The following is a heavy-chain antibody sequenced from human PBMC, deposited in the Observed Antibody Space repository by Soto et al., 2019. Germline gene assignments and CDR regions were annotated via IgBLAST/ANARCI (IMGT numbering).Heavy chain of an antibody. CDR3: ARMRFGYFDY. V-gene: IGHV4-31*03. D-gene: IGHD3-3*01. CDR2: IYYSGST. J-gene: IGHJ4*02. Sequence: SETLSLTCTVSGGSISSGGYYWSWIRQHPGKGLEWIGYIYYSGSTYYNPSLKSRVTISVDTSKNQFSLKLSSVTAADTAVYYCARMRFGYFDYWGQGTLVTVSS. CDR1: GGSISSGGYY.